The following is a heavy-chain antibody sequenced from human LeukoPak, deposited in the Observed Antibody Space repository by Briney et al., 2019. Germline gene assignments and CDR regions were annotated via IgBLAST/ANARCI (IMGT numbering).Heavy chain of an antibody. J-gene: IGHJ4*02. D-gene: IGHD2-15*01. V-gene: IGHV1-18*01. CDR3: ARDSGLSGGSWPLDY. Sequence: GASVKVSCKASGYTFTSYGISWVRQAPGQGLEWMGWISAYNGNTNYAQKLQGRVTMTTDTPTSTAYMELRSLRSDDTAVYYCARDSGLSGGSWPLDYWGQGTLVTVSS. CDR2: ISAYNGNT. CDR1: GYTFTSYG.